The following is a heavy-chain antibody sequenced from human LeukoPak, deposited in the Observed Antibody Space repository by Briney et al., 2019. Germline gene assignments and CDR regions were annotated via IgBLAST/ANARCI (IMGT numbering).Heavy chain of an antibody. J-gene: IGHJ4*02. Sequence: SETLSLTCTVSGGSISSYYWSWIRQPPGKGLEWIGYIYYSGSTNYNPSLKSRVTISVDTSKNQFSLKLSSVAAADPAVYYCARAELNCSSPCSGFRWGQGALVTVSS. V-gene: IGHV4-59*01. CDR1: GGSISSYY. D-gene: IGHD2-2*01. CDR2: IYYSGST. CDR3: ARAELNCSSPCSGFR.